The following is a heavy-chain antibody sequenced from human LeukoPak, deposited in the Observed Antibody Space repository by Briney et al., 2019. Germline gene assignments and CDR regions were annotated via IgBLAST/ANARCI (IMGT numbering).Heavy chain of an antibody. J-gene: IGHJ6*02. D-gene: IGHD3-10*01. V-gene: IGHV4-34*01. CDR2: INHSGST. Sequence: PSETLSLTCAAYGGSFSGYYWSWIRQPPGKGLEWIGEINHSGSTNYNPSLKSRVTISVDTSKNQFSLKLSSVTAADTAVYYCARGRSYYYGSGSLRGRTYYYGTDVWGQGTTVTVYS. CDR3: ARGRSYYYGSGSLRGRTYYYGTDV. CDR1: GGSFSGYY.